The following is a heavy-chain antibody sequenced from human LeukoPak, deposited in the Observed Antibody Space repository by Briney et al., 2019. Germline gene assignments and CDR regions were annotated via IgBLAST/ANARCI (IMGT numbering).Heavy chain of an antibody. Sequence: SETLSLTCTVSGDSITGYYWSWIRQPPGKGLEWIGYIYYSGSTKYNPSLKSRVTISVDTSKNQFPLRLSSVTAADTAVYYCARHASRALTGYPFDYWGQGTLVTVSS. D-gene: IGHD3-9*01. J-gene: IGHJ4*02. CDR3: ARHASRALTGYPFDY. CDR1: GDSITGYY. V-gene: IGHV4-59*08. CDR2: IYYSGST.